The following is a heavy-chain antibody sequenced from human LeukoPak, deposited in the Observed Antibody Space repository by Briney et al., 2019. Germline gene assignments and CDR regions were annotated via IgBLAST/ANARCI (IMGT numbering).Heavy chain of an antibody. V-gene: IGHV3-21*01. CDR3: ARVSWGPICAGDCRDAFEV. CDR2: ISTSSSYI. Sequence: GGSLRLSCAVSGFTFSSYSMNWVRQAPGKGLEWVSFISTSSSYIYYADSVRGRFTISRDNAKNSLYLQMNSLRAEDTAAYYCARVSWGPICAGDCRDAFEVWGQGTMVTVSS. D-gene: IGHD2-21*01. CDR1: GFTFSSYS. J-gene: IGHJ3*01.